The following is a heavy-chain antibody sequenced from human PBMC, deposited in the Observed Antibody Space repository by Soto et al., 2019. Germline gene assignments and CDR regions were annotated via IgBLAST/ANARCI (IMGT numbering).Heavy chain of an antibody. Sequence: QVQVVQSRAEVKKPGASVKVSCKTSGYTFTDYDINWVRQAPGQGLEYMGWMSPDSGNAGYAKQFQGRVTMTSDTAISTAYMELSSLRSEDTAVYYCEVTPGYWGQGTLVNVSA. CDR3: EVTPGY. CDR1: GYTFTDYD. V-gene: IGHV1-8*01. CDR2: MSPDSGNA. J-gene: IGHJ4*02. D-gene: IGHD2-21*02.